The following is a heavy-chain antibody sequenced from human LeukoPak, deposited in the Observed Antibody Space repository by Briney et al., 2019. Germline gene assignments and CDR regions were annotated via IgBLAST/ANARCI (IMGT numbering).Heavy chain of an antibody. J-gene: IGHJ1*01. CDR2: INHSGST. Sequence: PSETLSLTCAAYGGSFSGYYWSWIRQPPGKGLEWIGEINHSGSTNYNPSLKSRVTISVDTSKNQFSLKLSSVTAADTAVYYCARGVAAAYRWYFQHWGQGTLVTVSS. CDR1: GGSFSGYY. D-gene: IGHD6-13*01. CDR3: ARGVAAAYRWYFQH. V-gene: IGHV4-34*01.